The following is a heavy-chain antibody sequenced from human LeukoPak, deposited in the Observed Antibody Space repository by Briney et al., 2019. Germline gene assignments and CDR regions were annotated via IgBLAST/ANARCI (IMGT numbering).Heavy chain of an antibody. J-gene: IGHJ5*02. CDR3: AGSKYSSIGWFDP. D-gene: IGHD6-13*01. CDR2: IHYGGSNYIHYSGST. V-gene: IGHV4-59*01. CDR1: GGSISSYY. Sequence: PSETMSLTCTVSGGSISSYYWSWIRQPPGMPLEWIGYIHYGGSNYIHYSGSTNYNPSLKSRVTILVDTSKNQFSLKLNSVTAADTAVYYCAGSKYSSIGWFDPWGQGTLVTVSS.